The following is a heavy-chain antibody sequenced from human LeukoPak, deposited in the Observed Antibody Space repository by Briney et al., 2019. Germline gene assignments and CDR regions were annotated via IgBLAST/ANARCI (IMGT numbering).Heavy chain of an antibody. D-gene: IGHD3-10*01. CDR1: GDSISNYY. J-gene: IGHJ4*02. CDR2: IYTSGST. Sequence: SETLSLTCTVSGDSISNYYWSWIRQPAGKGLEWIGRIYTSGSTNYNPSLKSRVTMSVDTSKNQFSLKLSSVTAADTAAYYCARASLVRGAPDYYFDYCRQALLVTVSS. CDR3: ARASLVRGAPDYYFDY. V-gene: IGHV4-4*07.